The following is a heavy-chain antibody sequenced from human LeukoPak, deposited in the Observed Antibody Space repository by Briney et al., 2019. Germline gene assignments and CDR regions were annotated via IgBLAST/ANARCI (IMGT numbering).Heavy chain of an antibody. J-gene: IGHJ4*02. V-gene: IGHV3-23*01. CDR1: GFTFSSYG. D-gene: IGHD3-10*01. Sequence: GGSLRLSCAASGFTFSSYGMSWVRQAPGEGLEWVSAISGSGGSAYYADSVKGRFTISRDNSKNTLYLQMNSLRAEDTAVYYCAKVPVYYGSGSYFDYWGQGTLVTVSS. CDR3: AKVPVYYGSGSYFDY. CDR2: ISGSGGSA.